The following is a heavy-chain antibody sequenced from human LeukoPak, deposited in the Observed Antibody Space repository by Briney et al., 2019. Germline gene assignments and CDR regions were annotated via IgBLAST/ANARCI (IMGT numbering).Heavy chain of an antibody. CDR1: GYTFTDYF. J-gene: IGHJ5*02. CDR3: ARGVRRFGELLSQQNWFDP. CDR2: INPNSGGT. V-gene: IGHV1-2*02. D-gene: IGHD3-10*01. Sequence: ASVKVSCKASGYTFTDYFIHWVRQAPGQGLEWMGWINPNSGGTNYAQKFQGRVTMTRDTSISTAYMELSRLRSDDTAVYYCARGVRRFGELLSQQNWFDPWGQGTLVTVSS.